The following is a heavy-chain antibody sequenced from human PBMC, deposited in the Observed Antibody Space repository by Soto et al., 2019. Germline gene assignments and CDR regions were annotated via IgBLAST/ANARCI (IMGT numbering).Heavy chain of an antibody. Sequence: GGSLRLSCAASGFTFSDYYMSWIRQAPGKGLEWVSYISSSGSTIYYADSVKGRFTISRDNAKNSLYLQMNSLRAEDTAVYYCARGRHLYDFWSGYSLDGMDVWGQGTTVTVSS. J-gene: IGHJ6*02. D-gene: IGHD3-3*01. CDR3: ARGRHLYDFWSGYSLDGMDV. CDR1: GFTFSDYY. CDR2: ISSSGSTI. V-gene: IGHV3-11*01.